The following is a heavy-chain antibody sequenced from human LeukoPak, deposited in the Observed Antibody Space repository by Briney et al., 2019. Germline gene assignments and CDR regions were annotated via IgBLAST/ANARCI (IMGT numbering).Heavy chain of an antibody. CDR1: GFTFRSYW. CDR3: ARDQSGGYNEYAFDI. Sequence: GGSLRLSCAASGFTFRSYWMTWVRQAPGKGLEWVANMNQDGSEKYSVDSVKGRFTISRDNAKNSLYLQMNSLRAEDTAVYYCARDQSGGYNEYAFDIWGQGTMVTVSS. CDR2: MNQDGSEK. J-gene: IGHJ3*02. D-gene: IGHD5-24*01. V-gene: IGHV3-7*01.